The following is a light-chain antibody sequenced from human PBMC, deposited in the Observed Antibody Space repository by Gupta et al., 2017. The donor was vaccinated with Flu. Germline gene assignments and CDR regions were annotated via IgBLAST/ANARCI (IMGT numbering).Light chain of an antibody. Sequence: DIQMTQSPSSLSASVGDRVTITCRASQSISSYLNWYQQKPGKAPKLLIYAASSLQSGVPSRFSGSGSGTDFTLTISSLQPEDFATYYCQQSYSTEWWTFGQGTKVEIK. CDR1: QSISSY. CDR2: AAS. J-gene: IGKJ1*01. CDR3: QQSYSTEWWT. V-gene: IGKV1-39*01.